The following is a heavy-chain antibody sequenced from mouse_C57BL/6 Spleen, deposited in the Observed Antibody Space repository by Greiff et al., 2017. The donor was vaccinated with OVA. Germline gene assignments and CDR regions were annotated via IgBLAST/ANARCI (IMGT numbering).Heavy chain of an antibody. D-gene: IGHD2-1*01. CDR3: ARFGYGNAWFAY. CDR1: GYTFTSYW. J-gene: IGHJ3*01. V-gene: IGHV1-52*01. CDR2: IDPSDSET. Sequence: VQLQQPGAELVRPGSSVKLSCKASGYTFTSYWMHWVKQRPIQGLEWIGNIDPSDSETHYNQKFKDKATLTVDKSSSTAYMQLSSLTSEDSAVYYCARFGYGNAWFAYWGQGTLVTVSA.